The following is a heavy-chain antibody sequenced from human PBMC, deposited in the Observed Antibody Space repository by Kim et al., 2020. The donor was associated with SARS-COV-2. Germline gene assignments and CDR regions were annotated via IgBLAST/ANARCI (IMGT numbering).Heavy chain of an antibody. V-gene: IGHV3-30*18. CDR2: ISYDGSNK. Sequence: GGSLRLSCAASGFTFSSYGMHWVRQAPGKGLEWVAVISYDGSNKYYADSVKGRFTISRDNSKNTLYLQMNSLRAEDTAVYYCAKNSLWFGELFRIEAFDYWGQGTLVTVSS. CDR1: GFTFSSYG. J-gene: IGHJ4*02. D-gene: IGHD3-10*01. CDR3: AKNSLWFGELFRIEAFDY.